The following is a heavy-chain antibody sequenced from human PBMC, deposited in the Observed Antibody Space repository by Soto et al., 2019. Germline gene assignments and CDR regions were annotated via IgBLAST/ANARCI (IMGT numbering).Heavy chain of an antibody. CDR1: GGTFSSYA. V-gene: IGHV1-69*13. CDR2: IIPIFGTA. CDR3: AKFSGYSSGWAYGMDV. Sequence: GASVKFSCKASGGTFSSYAISWVRQAPGQGLEWMGGIIPIFGTANYAQKFQGRVTITADESTSTAYMELSSLRSEDTAVYYCAKFSGYSSGWAYGMDVWGQGTTVTVSS. J-gene: IGHJ6*02. D-gene: IGHD6-19*01.